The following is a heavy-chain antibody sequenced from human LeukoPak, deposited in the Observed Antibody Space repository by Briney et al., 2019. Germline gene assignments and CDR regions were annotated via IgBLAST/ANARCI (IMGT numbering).Heavy chain of an antibody. Sequence: SETLSLTCTVSGGSISSYYWSWIRQPPGKGLEWIGYIYYSGSTNYNPYPKSRVTISLDTSKNQFSLKLSSVTAADTAVYYCASIAAAGTPDFDYWGQGTLVTVSS. CDR3: ASIAAAGTPDFDY. D-gene: IGHD6-13*01. V-gene: IGHV4-59*01. J-gene: IGHJ4*02. CDR1: GGSISSYY. CDR2: IYYSGST.